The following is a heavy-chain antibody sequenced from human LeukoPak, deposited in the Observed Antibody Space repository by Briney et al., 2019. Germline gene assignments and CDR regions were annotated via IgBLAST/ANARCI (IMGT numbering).Heavy chain of an antibody. D-gene: IGHD6-13*01. Sequence: GGSLRLSCAASGFTFSNYAMSWVRQAPGKGLEWVSTLGGGGIDTYYADSVKGRFTISRDNAKNSLYLQMNSLRAEDTAVYYCARLPGIAAAGANYYYYGMDVWGQGTTVTVSS. CDR2: LGGGGIDT. CDR1: GFTFSNYA. J-gene: IGHJ6*02. V-gene: IGHV3-21*01. CDR3: ARLPGIAAAGANYYYYGMDV.